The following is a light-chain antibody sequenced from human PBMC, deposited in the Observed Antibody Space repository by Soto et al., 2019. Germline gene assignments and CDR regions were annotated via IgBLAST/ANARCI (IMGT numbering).Light chain of an antibody. V-gene: IGKV1-39*01. Sequence: DIQMTQSPSSLSASVGDRVTITCRASQSISSDLNWYQQKPGKAPKLLIYAASSLQSGVPSRFSGSGSGTDFTLTIRSLQPEDFATYYCQQLNSYPITFGQGTRLEIK. CDR1: QSISSD. CDR2: AAS. J-gene: IGKJ5*01. CDR3: QQLNSYPIT.